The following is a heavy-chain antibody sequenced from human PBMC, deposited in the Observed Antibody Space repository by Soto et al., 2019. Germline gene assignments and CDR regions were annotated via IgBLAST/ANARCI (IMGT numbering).Heavy chain of an antibody. J-gene: IGHJ4*02. CDR3: GNGLENHYNYDY. V-gene: IGHV3-23*01. CDR2: INSRGDNT. Sequence: GGSLRLSCAASGFTFRNHVMSWVRQAPGKGPEWVSSINSRGDNTYYAGSVRGRFTISRDNSKSTLYLQMNSLRAEDTAVYYCGNGLENHYNYDYWGQGTLVTVSS. CDR1: GFTFRNHV. D-gene: IGHD3-16*01.